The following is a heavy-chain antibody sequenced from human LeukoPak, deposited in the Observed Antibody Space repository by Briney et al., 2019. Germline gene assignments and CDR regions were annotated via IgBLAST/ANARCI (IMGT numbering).Heavy chain of an antibody. CDR1: GFTFSAYA. CDR3: AAQYCSSTSCYKSFDL. J-gene: IGHJ2*01. Sequence: GGSLRLSCTASGFTFSAYAMMWVRQAPGKGPEWVSAIRGGGGSAFYADSVKGRFTISRDNSKNTLYLQMNSLRAEDTAVYYCAAQYCSSTSCYKSFDLWGRGTLVTVSS. CDR2: IRGGGGSA. V-gene: IGHV3-23*01. D-gene: IGHD2-2*02.